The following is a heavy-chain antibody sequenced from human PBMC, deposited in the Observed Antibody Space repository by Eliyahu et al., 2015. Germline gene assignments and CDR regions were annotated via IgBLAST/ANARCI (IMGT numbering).Heavy chain of an antibody. CDR1: GGSXXSGGYY. V-gene: IGHV4-31*03. Sequence: QVQLQESGPGLVKPSQTLSLTCPVSGGSXXSGGYYWSWIRQHPGKGLEWIGYIYYSGSTYYNPSLKSRVTISVDTSKNQFSLKLSSVTAADTAVYYCASSRPTPLIAAAEFDYWGQGTLVTVSS. D-gene: IGHD6-13*01. CDR2: IYYSGST. CDR3: ASSRPTPLIAAAEFDY. J-gene: IGHJ4*02.